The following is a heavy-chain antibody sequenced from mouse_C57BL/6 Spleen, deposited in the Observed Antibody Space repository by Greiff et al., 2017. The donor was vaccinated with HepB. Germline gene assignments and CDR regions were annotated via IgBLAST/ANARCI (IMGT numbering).Heavy chain of an antibody. Sequence: EVKLVESGGGLVQPGGSLSLSCAASGFTFTDYYMSWVRQPPGKALEWLGFIRNKANGYTTEYSASVKGRFTISRDNSQSILYLQMNALRAEDSATYYCARYWVVASASWYFDVWGTGTSVTVSS. CDR3: ARYWVVASASWYFDV. CDR2: IRNKANGYTT. J-gene: IGHJ1*03. D-gene: IGHD1-1*01. CDR1: GFTFTDYY. V-gene: IGHV7-3*01.